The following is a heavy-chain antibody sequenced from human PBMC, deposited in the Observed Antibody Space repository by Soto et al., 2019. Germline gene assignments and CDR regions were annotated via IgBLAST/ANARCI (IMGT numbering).Heavy chain of an antibody. CDR1: GFSFGGYW. D-gene: IGHD3-3*01. CDR3: AKLGSGYYTGLYFDF. CDR2: MKKDGSEK. J-gene: IGHJ4*02. Sequence: EVQLVESGGALVQRGGSLRLSCAASGFSFGGYWMSWVRQAPGKGLEWVAHMKKDGSEKYYVDSVKGRFTVSRDNTKNSLYLQMNSLRAEDTAVYYCAKLGSGYYTGLYFDFWGQGTRVSVSS. V-gene: IGHV3-7*03.